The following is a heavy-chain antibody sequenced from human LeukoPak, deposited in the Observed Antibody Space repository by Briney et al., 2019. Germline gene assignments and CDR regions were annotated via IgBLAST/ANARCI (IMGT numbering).Heavy chain of an antibody. J-gene: IGHJ4*02. D-gene: IGHD1/OR15-1a*01. CDR3: ATWNSDWGFAY. Sequence: PGGSLRLSCAASGFTFSGSWMTWVRQAPGKGLEWVAHIKEDGSDKYYVDSVTGRFTISRDNTKNSLYLQMSSLRAEDTAVYYCATWNSDWGFAYWGQGTLVSVSS. CDR2: IKEDGSDK. V-gene: IGHV3-7*05. CDR1: GFTFSGSW.